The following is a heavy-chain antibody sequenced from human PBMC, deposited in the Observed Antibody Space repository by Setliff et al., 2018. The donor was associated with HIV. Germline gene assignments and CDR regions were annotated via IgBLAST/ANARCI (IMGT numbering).Heavy chain of an antibody. Sequence: GESLKISCAASGFIFSTFPMHWVRQAPGKGLEWVAVMSGDANSQYYADSVRGRFTISRDNSKNTVYLQMNSLTTEDTAVYYCARDRNCGNGCYSSADHWGPGTLVTVSS. CDR2: MSGDANSQ. V-gene: IGHV3-30*01. CDR3: ARDRNCGNGCYSSADH. J-gene: IGHJ4*02. D-gene: IGHD2-21*01. CDR1: GFIFSTFP.